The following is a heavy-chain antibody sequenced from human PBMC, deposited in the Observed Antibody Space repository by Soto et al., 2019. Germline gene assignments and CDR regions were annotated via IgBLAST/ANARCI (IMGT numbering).Heavy chain of an antibody. D-gene: IGHD5-18*01. CDR2: ISWNSGSI. Sequence: EVQLVESGGGLVQPGRSLRLSCAASGFTFDDYAMHWVRQAPGKGLEWVSGISWNSGSIGYADSVKGRFTISRDNAKNSLYLQMNSLGAEDTALYYCAKSGGDTAMAYGMDVWGQGTTVTVSS. CDR3: AKSGGDTAMAYGMDV. CDR1: GFTFDDYA. V-gene: IGHV3-9*01. J-gene: IGHJ6*02.